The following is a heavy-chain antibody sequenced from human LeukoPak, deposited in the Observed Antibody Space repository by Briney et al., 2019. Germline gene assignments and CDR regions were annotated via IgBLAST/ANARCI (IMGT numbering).Heavy chain of an antibody. CDR3: VRPDRIFGVPAAFDA. CDR2: IIPKYCAS. Sequence: ASVKVSCKASGGSFSDYPINWVRQAPGQGLEWLGGIIPKYCASNYAQAFQGRVTITADESTNTVYMEMSGLRPDDTAVYYCVRPDRIFGVPAAFDAWGQGTLVAVSS. J-gene: IGHJ3*01. CDR1: GGSFSDYP. V-gene: IGHV1-69*01. D-gene: IGHD3-3*02.